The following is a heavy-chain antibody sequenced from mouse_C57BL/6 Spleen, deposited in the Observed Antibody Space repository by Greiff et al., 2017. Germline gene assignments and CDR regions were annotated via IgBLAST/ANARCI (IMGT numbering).Heavy chain of an antibody. CDR2: ISSGGGYI. CDR3: TRGSGFAY. V-gene: IGHV5-9-1*02. J-gene: IGHJ3*01. Sequence: EVMLVESGEGLVKPGASLKLSCAASGFTFSSYSMSWVRQTPEKRLEWVAYISSGGGYIYYADTLKGRFTISRANSRNTLYLQMGSLKSEDTAMYYCTRGSGFAYWGQGTLVTVSA. CDR1: GFTFSSYS.